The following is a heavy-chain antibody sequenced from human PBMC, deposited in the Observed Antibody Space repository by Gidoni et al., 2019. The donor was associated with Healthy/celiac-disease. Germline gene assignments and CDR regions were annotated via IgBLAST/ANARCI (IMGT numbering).Heavy chain of an antibody. CDR1: GFTFSSYA. CDR2: ISGSGGST. CDR3: AKEASFDTAMVPYYYYYGMDV. Sequence: EVQLLESGGGLVQPGGSLRLSCAASGFTFSSYAMSWVRQAPGKGLEWVSAISGSGGSTYYADSVKGRFTISRDNSKNTLYLQMNSLRAEDTAVYYCAKEASFDTAMVPYYYYYGMDVWGQGTTVTVSS. V-gene: IGHV3-23*01. D-gene: IGHD5-18*01. J-gene: IGHJ6*02.